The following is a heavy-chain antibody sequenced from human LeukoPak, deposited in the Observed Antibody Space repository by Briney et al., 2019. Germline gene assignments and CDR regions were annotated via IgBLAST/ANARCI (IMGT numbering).Heavy chain of an antibody. CDR1: GGSISSYY. CDR3: ARDVQEYYYDSSGTGDYYFDY. V-gene: IGHV4-4*07. J-gene: IGHJ4*02. D-gene: IGHD3-22*01. Sequence: PSETLSLTCTVSGGSISSYYWSWIRQPAGKGLEWIGRIYISGSTNYNPSLKSRVTMSVDTSKNQFSLKLSPVTAADTAVYYCARDVQEYYYDSSGTGDYYFDYWGQGTLVTVSS. CDR2: IYISGST.